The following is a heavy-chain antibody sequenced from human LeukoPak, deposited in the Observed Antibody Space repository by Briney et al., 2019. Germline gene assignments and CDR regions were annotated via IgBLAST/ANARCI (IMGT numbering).Heavy chain of an antibody. J-gene: IGHJ4*02. CDR3: ARARHSGSYPRSYFDY. D-gene: IGHD1-26*01. Sequence: GGSLRLSCAASGFTFSSYSMNWVRQAPGKGLEWVSSISSSSSYIYYADSVKGRFTISRDNAKNSLYLQMNSLRAEDTAVYYCARARHSGSYPRSYFDYWGQGTLVTVSS. CDR1: GFTFSSYS. V-gene: IGHV3-21*01. CDR2: ISSSSSYI.